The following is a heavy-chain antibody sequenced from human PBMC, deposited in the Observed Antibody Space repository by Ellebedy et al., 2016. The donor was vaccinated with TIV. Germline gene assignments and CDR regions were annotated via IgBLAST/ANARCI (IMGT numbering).Heavy chain of an antibody. D-gene: IGHD4-17*01. Sequence: GGSLRLSCVASGFSFRGYWMSWVRQAPGKGLEWVANIYQDGSNQYYVDSVKGRFTISRDNANKSLFLQMDSLGGEDTAVYYCARRGSYGDYAVQINSWFDRWGRGTLVTVSS. CDR1: GFSFRGYW. J-gene: IGHJ5*02. V-gene: IGHV3-7*01. CDR3: ARRGSYGDYAVQINSWFDR. CDR2: IYQDGSNQ.